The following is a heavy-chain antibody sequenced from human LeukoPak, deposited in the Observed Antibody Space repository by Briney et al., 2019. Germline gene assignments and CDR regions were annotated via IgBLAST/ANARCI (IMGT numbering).Heavy chain of an antibody. J-gene: IGHJ4*02. Sequence: SETLSLTCAVYGGSFRGYYWSWIRQPPGKALEWIGDISHSGTTNYNPSLKSRVTISVDKSMNQFSLKLTSVTAADTAVYYCARNYGLWGQGTLVTVSS. CDR2: ISHSGTT. CDR1: GGSFRGYY. D-gene: IGHD3-16*01. CDR3: ARNYGL. V-gene: IGHV4-34*01.